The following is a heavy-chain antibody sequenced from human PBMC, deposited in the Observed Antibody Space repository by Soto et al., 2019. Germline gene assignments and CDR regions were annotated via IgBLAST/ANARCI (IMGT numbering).Heavy chain of an antibody. J-gene: IGHJ4*02. Sequence: SETLSLTCTVSGGSISSGGYYWSWIRQHPGKGLEWIGYIYYSGSTYYNPSLKSRVTISVDTSKNQFSLKLSSVTAADTAVYYCARTRWGSGYSYGFFDYWGQGTLVTVSS. V-gene: IGHV4-31*03. D-gene: IGHD5-18*01. CDR2: IYYSGST. CDR3: ARTRWGSGYSYGFFDY. CDR1: GGSISSGGYY.